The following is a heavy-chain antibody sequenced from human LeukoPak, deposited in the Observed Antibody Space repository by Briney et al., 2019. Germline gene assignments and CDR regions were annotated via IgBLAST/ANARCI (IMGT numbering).Heavy chain of an antibody. CDR3: AKDWIAARSYYYYGMDV. J-gene: IGHJ6*02. CDR2: ISCSGGST. Sequence: GESLRLSCAASGFTFSSYSMSWVRQAPGKGLEWVSAISCSGGSTYYADSVKGRFTISRENSKNTLYLKMNSLRAEDTAVYYCAKDWIAARSYYYYGMDVWGQGTTVTVS. V-gene: IGHV3-23*01. D-gene: IGHD6-6*01. CDR1: GFTFSSYS.